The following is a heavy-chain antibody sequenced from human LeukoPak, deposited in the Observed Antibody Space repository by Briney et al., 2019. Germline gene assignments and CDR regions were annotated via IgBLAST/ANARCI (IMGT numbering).Heavy chain of an antibody. D-gene: IGHD6-13*01. CDR2: IKQDGSEK. CDR3: ARGGYSSSWYWYY. V-gene: IGHV3-7*02. CDR1: RFTFSGYW. Sequence: GSLRLSCAASRFTFSGYWMTWVRQAPGEGPEVGANIKQDGSEKDYVDSVKGRFTISRDDAKNSLYLQMNSLRVEDTAVYYCARGGYSSSWYWYYWGQGTLVTVSS. J-gene: IGHJ4*02.